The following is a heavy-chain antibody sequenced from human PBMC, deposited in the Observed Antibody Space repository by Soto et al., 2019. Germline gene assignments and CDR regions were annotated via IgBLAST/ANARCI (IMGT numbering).Heavy chain of an antibody. D-gene: IGHD3-10*01. CDR1: GGTISSYY. Sequence: PSXTLSLTCTVSGGTISSYYWSWIRQPPGKGLEWIGYIYYSGSTNYNPSLKSRVTVSVDTSKNQFSLKLSSVTAADTAVYYCASFGGSSPLLDYWGQGTLVTVSS. CDR2: IYYSGST. V-gene: IGHV4-59*01. CDR3: ASFGGSSPLLDY. J-gene: IGHJ4*02.